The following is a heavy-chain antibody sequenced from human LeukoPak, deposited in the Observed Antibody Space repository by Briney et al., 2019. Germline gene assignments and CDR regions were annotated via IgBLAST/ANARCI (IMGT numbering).Heavy chain of an antibody. V-gene: IGHV4-61*02. CDR2: IYTSGST. J-gene: IGHJ3*02. CDR3: ARERYSYGRDAFDI. D-gene: IGHD5-18*01. Sequence: SETLSLTCTVSGVSISSGSYYWSWIRQPAGKGLEWIGRIYTSGSTNYNPSLKSRVTISVDTSKNQFSLKLSSVTAADTAVYYCARERYSYGRDAFDIWGQGTMVTVS. CDR1: GVSISSGSYY.